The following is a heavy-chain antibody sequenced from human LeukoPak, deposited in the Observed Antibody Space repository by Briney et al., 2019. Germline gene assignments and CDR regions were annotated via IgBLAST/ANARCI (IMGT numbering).Heavy chain of an antibody. J-gene: IGHJ4*02. Sequence: GRSLRLSCAASGFTFDDYAMHWVRQAPGKGLEWVSGISWNSGSIGYVDSVKGRFTISRDNAKNSLYLQMNSLRAEDTALYYCAKARDGYNSRLDYWGQGTLVTVSS. D-gene: IGHD5-24*01. CDR2: ISWNSGSI. CDR1: GFTFDDYA. CDR3: AKARDGYNSRLDY. V-gene: IGHV3-9*01.